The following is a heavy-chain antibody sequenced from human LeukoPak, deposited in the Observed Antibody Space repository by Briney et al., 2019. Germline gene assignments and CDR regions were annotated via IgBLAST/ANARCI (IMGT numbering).Heavy chain of an antibody. V-gene: IGHV4-39*07. CDR2: IYYSGST. J-gene: IGHJ4*02. Sequence: SETLSLTCTVSGGSISSSSYYWGWIRQPPGKGLEWIGSIYYSGSTYYNPSLKSRVTISVDTSKNQFSLKLSSVTAADTAVYYCARFYGSGSGGFDYWGQGTPVTVSS. CDR1: GGSISSSSYY. CDR3: ARFYGSGSGGFDY. D-gene: IGHD3-10*01.